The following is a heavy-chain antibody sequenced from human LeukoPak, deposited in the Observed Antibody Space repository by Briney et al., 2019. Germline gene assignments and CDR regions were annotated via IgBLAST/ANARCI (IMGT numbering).Heavy chain of an antibody. CDR1: GFTFSDYY. J-gene: IGHJ4*02. D-gene: IGHD3-22*01. Sequence: GGSLRLSCAASGFTFSDYYMSWIRQAPGKGLEWVSYITSTSYTSYADSVKGRFTISRDNAKNSLYLQMNSLGAEDTAVYYCARTEEGVVGYWGQGTLVTVSS. V-gene: IGHV3-11*03. CDR2: ITSTSYT. CDR3: ARTEEGVVGY.